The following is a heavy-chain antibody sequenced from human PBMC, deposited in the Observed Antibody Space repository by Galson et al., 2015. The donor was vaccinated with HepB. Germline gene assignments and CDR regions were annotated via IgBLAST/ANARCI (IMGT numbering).Heavy chain of an antibody. CDR1: GFTFSNYW. CDR2: IKQDGSEK. Sequence: SLRLSCAASGFTFSNYWMSWVRQSPGEGLEWVATIKQDGSEKFYVDSVKGRFAISRDNAKNSLFLHMNGLRADDTAVYYCAKVDDRPDTTAYRPIDYWGQGTLVAVSS. D-gene: IGHD2/OR15-2a*01. V-gene: IGHV3-7*03. CDR3: AKVDDRPDTTAYRPIDY. J-gene: IGHJ4*02.